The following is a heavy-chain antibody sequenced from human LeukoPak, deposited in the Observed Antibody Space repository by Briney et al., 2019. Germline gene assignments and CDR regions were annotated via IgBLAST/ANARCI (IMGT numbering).Heavy chain of an antibody. CDR2: LNPDSGGT. CDR1: GYTFTVHF. J-gene: IGHJ4*02. CDR3: ARGLGYCRVGSCLTY. D-gene: IGHD2-15*01. V-gene: IGHV1-2*02. Sequence: EASVKVSCKASGYTFTVHFMHWVRQAPGQGLEWMAWLNPDSGGTNYAQQFQGRVTMTRDTSISTAYMELSSLRSDDTATYYCARGLGYCRVGSCLTYWGQGTLVTVSS.